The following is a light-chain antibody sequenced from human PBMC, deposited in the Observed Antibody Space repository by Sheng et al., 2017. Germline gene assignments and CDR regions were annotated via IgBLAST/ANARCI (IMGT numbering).Light chain of an antibody. V-gene: IGKV1-5*03. CDR2: KAS. J-gene: IGKJ1*01. Sequence: DIQMTQSPSSLSASVGDRVTITCQASQDISNYLNWYQQKPGKAPKLLIYKASSLESGVPSRFSGSGSGTDFSLTISSLQPDDFATYYCQQYNSYWTFGQGTRVE. CDR1: QDISNY. CDR3: QQYNSYWT.